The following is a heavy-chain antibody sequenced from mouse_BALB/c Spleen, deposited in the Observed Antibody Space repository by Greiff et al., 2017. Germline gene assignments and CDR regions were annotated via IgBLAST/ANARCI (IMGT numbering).Heavy chain of an antibody. V-gene: IGHV3-2*02. J-gene: IGHJ3*01. D-gene: IGHD2-4*01. CDR2: ISYSGST. Sequence: EVQLQESGPGLVKPSQSLSLTCTVTGYSITSDYAWNWIRQFPGNKLEWMGYISYSGSTSYNPSLKSRISITRDTSKNQFFLQLNSVTTEDTATYYCAREDHDYGLAYWGQGTLVTVSA. CDR3: AREDHDYGLAY. CDR1: GYSITSDYA.